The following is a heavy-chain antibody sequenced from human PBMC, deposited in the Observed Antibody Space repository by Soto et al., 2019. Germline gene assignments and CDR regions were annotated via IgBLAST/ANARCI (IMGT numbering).Heavy chain of an antibody. J-gene: IGHJ6*03. CDR1: GFTFSGSA. D-gene: IGHD2-2*01. CDR2: IRSKANSYAT. V-gene: IGHV3-73*01. Sequence: EVQLVESGGGLVQPGGSLKLSCAASGFTFSGSAMHWVRQASGKGLEWVGGIRSKANSYATAYAASVKGRFTISRDDSKNTAYLQMHSLKTEDTAVYYCTRWRYCSSTSCPDYYYMDVWGKGTTVTVSS. CDR3: TRWRYCSSTSCPDYYYMDV.